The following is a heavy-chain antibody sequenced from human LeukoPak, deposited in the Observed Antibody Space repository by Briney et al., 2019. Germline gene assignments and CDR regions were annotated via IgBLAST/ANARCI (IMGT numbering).Heavy chain of an antibody. J-gene: IGHJ4*02. D-gene: IGHD6-13*01. V-gene: IGHV3-23*01. Sequence: GGSLRLSGAASGFTFSSYAMSWVRQAPGKGLEWVSAISGSGGSTYYADSVKGGFTISRDNSKNTLYLQMNSLRAEDTAVYYCAKLVRGGSWYIFDYWGQGTLVTVSS. CDR1: GFTFSSYA. CDR2: ISGSGGST. CDR3: AKLVRGGSWYIFDY.